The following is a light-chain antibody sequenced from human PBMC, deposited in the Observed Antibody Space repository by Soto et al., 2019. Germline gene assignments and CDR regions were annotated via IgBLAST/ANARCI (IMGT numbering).Light chain of an antibody. Sequence: LTQSPGTLSLSPGERATLSCRASQSVSNDYLAWYQQKPGQAPRLLIYGASRRATGIPDRFSGSGSGTDFTLTISRLEPEDFAVYYCQQYGTSFTMTFDQGTRLEIK. CDR3: QQYGTSFTMT. CDR2: GAS. V-gene: IGKV3-20*01. J-gene: IGKJ5*01. CDR1: QSVSNDY.